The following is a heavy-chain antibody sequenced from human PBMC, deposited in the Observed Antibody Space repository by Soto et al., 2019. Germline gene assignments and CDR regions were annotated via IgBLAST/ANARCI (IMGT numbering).Heavy chain of an antibody. CDR1: GFTFSKAW. CDR2: IRSNADGGTV. D-gene: IGHD3-10*01. CDR3: TAAGVRGVVMSGMDV. J-gene: IGHJ6*02. V-gene: IGHV3-15*01. Sequence: DVQIVESGGGSVKPGGSLRLSCRTSGFTFSKAWIRWVRQAPGKGLEWVGRIRSNADGGTVEYAAPVKGRFIISRDDSTTTLYLQMNSLDTEDTGVYYCTAAGVRGVVMSGMDVWGQGTAVTVSS.